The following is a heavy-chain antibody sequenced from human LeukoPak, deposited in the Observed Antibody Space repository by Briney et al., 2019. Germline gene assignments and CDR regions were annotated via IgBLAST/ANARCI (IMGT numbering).Heavy chain of an antibody. CDR1: GYSVSSGYY. V-gene: IGHV4-38-2*02. Sequence: SETLSLTCTVSGYSVSSGYYWGWIRQPPGKGLEWIASIYHSGDTYYNPSLKSRVTISLDTSKNQLSLKLSSVTAADTAVYYCARGEWEAQYYFDFWGQGTLVTVSS. D-gene: IGHD1-26*01. J-gene: IGHJ4*02. CDR2: IYHSGDT. CDR3: ARGEWEAQYYFDF.